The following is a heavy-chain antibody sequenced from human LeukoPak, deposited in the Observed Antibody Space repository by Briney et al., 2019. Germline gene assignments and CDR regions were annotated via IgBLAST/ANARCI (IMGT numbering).Heavy chain of an antibody. D-gene: IGHD3-10*01. Sequence: KPGGSLRLSCAASGFTFSSYSMNWVRQAPGKGLEWVSSISSSSSYIYYADSVKGRFTISRDNAKNSLYLQMNSLRAEDTAVYYCARDDLLLRSSMDVWGQGTTVTVSS. V-gene: IGHV3-21*01. CDR3: ARDDLLLRSSMDV. CDR1: GFTFSSYS. J-gene: IGHJ6*02. CDR2: ISSSSSYI.